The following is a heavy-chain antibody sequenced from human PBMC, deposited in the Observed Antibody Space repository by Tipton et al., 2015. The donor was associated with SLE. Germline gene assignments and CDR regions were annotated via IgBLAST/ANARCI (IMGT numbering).Heavy chain of an antibody. D-gene: IGHD1-26*01. V-gene: IGHV4-4*07. CDR3: ARDQYSGSSGAFDI. CDR2: IYTSGST. Sequence: TLSLTCTVSGGSISSYYWSWIRQPAGKGLEWIGRIYTSGSTNYNPSLKSRVTMSVDTSKNQFSLKLSSVTAADTAVYYCARDQYSGSSGAFDIWGQGTMVTVSS. CDR1: GGSISSYY. J-gene: IGHJ3*02.